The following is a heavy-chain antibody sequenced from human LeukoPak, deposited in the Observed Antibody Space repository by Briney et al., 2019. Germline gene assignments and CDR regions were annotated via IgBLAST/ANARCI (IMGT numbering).Heavy chain of an antibody. Sequence: PGRSLRLSCAASGFTFSSFNMNWVRQTPGKGLEWVSSISSRQNDVQYADSLEGRFTISRDNAKNSLYLQMNTLRAEDTAVYFCAREVGSGWNYFDLWGQDPVVRVSS. D-gene: IGHD6-19*01. CDR3: AREVGSGWNYFDL. V-gene: IGHV3-21*01. CDR1: GFTFSSFN. J-gene: IGHJ4*02. CDR2: ISSRQNDV.